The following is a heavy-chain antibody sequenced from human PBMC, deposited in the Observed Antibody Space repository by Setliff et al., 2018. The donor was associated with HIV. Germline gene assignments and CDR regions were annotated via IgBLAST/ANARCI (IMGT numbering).Heavy chain of an antibody. V-gene: IGHV4-34*01. Sequence: SETLSLTCAVYGGSFSGYYWTWIRQSPSGLEWIGEINRRGIANSSPSLKSRVTISIDTSKNQFSLRLTSVTAADTALYYCARAQIAAPRPYEYWGQGTLVTV. D-gene: IGHD6-6*01. CDR3: ARAQIAAPRPYEY. CDR2: INRRGIA. CDR1: GGSFSGYY. J-gene: IGHJ4*02.